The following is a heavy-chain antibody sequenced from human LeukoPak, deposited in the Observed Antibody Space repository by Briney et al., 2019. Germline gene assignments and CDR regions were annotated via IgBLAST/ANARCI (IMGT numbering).Heavy chain of an antibody. CDR1: GFTFSNAW. V-gene: IGHV3-15*01. CDR2: IKSKTDGGTT. Sequence: GGSLRLSCAASGFTFSNAWMSWVRQAPGKGLEWVGRIKSKTDGGTTDCAAPVKGRFTISRDDSKNTLYLQMNSLKTEDTAVYYRTTDPYDFWSGYDIWGQGTLVTVSS. J-gene: IGHJ4*02. CDR3: TTDPYDFWSGYDI. D-gene: IGHD3-3*01.